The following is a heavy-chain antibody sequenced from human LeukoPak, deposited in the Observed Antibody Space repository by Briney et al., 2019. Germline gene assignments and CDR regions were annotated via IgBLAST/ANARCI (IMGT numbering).Heavy chain of an antibody. CDR2: IYHSGST. CDR1: GGSISSSNW. CDR3: ARVGPQDYYDSSGYYDY. V-gene: IGHV4-4*02. J-gene: IGHJ4*02. D-gene: IGHD3-22*01. Sequence: SETLSLTCAVSGGSISSSNWWSWVRQPPGKGLEWIGEIYHSGSTNYNPSLKSRVTISVDKSKNQFSLKLSFVTAADTAVYYCARVGPQDYYDSSGYYDYWGQGTLVTASS.